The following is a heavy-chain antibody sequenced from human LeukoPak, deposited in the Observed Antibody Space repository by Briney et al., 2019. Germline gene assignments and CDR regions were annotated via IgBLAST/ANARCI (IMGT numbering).Heavy chain of an antibody. J-gene: IGHJ5*02. D-gene: IGHD2-15*01. CDR1: GYTFTSYD. V-gene: IGHV1-8*01. CDR3: ARVPSNRVYCSGGSCYGNWFDP. CDR2: MNPNSGNT. Sequence: ASVKVSCKASGYTFTSYDINWVRQATGQGLEWMGWMNPNSGNTGYAQKFQGRVTMTRNTSISTAYMELSSLRSEDTAVYYCARVPSNRVYCSGGSCYGNWFDPWGQGTLVTVSS.